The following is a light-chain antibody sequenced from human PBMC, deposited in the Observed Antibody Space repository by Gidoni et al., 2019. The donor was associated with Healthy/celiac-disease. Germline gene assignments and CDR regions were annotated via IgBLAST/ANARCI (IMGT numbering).Light chain of an antibody. CDR2: EVS. CDR1: SSDVGGYNY. J-gene: IGLJ2*01. Sequence: QSALHQPASVSGSPGQSITISCTGTSSDVGGYNYVSWYQHHPGKAPKLMIYEVSNRPSGVSNRFSGSKAGNTASLTISGLQAEDEADYYCSSYTSSSTRVFGGGTKLTVL. CDR3: SSYTSSSTRV. V-gene: IGLV2-14*01.